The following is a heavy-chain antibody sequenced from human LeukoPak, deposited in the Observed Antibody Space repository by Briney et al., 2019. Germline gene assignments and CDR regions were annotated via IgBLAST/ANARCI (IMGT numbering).Heavy chain of an antibody. Sequence: GGSLRLSCAASGFTFSNAWMTWVRQAPGKGLEWVGRIKSKTDGGTADYAAPVKGRFIISRDDSKNTMYLQLNSLKTEDTAVYYCTTPPGNYYAWAYFQHWGQGTLVTVSS. CDR2: IKSKTDGGTA. CDR3: TTPPGNYYAWAYFQH. D-gene: IGHD1-26*01. CDR1: GFTFSNAW. J-gene: IGHJ1*01. V-gene: IGHV3-15*01.